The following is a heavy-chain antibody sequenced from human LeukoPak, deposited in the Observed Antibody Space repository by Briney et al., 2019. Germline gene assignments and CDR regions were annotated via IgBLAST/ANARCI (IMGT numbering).Heavy chain of an antibody. CDR3: VRESGSSGLDY. J-gene: IGHJ4*02. D-gene: IGHD6-19*01. CDR1: GGSISSSSYY. V-gene: IGHV4-39*02. CDR2: IYYSGST. Sequence: PSETLSLTCTVSGGSISSSSYYWGWIRQPPGKGLEWIGSIYYSGSTYYNPSLKSRVTISVDTSKNQFSLKLSSVTAADTAVYYCVRESGSSGLDYWGQGTLVTVSS.